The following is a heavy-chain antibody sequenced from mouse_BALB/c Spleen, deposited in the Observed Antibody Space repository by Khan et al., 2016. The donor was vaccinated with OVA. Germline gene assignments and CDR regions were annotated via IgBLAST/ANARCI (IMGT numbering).Heavy chain of an antibody. V-gene: IGHV5-4*02. CDR2: ISDGGTYT. CDR1: GFTFSDYY. D-gene: IGHD2-1*01. CDR3: ARGYYGNPFAY. Sequence: EVELVESGGGLVKPGGSLKLSCAASGFTFSDYYMYWVRQTPEKRLEWVATISDGGTYTYFPDSVKGRFTISRDDAKNNLYLQMTSLKSEDTAMYFCARGYYGNPFAYWGQGTLVPVST. J-gene: IGHJ3*01.